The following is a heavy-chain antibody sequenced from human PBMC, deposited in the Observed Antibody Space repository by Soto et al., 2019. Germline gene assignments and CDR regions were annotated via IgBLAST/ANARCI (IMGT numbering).Heavy chain of an antibody. CDR2: INHSGST. V-gene: IGHV4-34*01. CDR1: GGSFSGFY. Sequence: QVQLQQWGAGLLKPSETLSLTCAVYGGSFSGFYWSWIRQPPGKGLEWIGEINHSGSTNYNPSLKNRVTISVDTSKNQFSLKLSSVTAADTAVYYCARGLGYSSSWYERDYYYGMDVWGQGTTVTVSS. J-gene: IGHJ6*02. D-gene: IGHD6-13*01. CDR3: ARGLGYSSSWYERDYYYGMDV.